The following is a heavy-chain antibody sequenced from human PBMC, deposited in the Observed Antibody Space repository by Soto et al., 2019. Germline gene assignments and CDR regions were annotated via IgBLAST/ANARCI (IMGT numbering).Heavy chain of an antibody. CDR3: ARVGREDSSSSGRNPRYYYYYYGMDV. J-gene: IGHJ6*02. D-gene: IGHD6-6*01. CDR1: GGSISSYY. Sequence: SEALSLTCTVSGGSISSYYWSWIRQPPGKGLEWIGYIYYSGSTNYNPSLKSRVTISVDTSKNQFSLKLSSVTAADTAVYYCARVGREDSSSSGRNPRYYYYYYGMDVWGQGTTVTVSS. V-gene: IGHV4-59*01. CDR2: IYYSGST.